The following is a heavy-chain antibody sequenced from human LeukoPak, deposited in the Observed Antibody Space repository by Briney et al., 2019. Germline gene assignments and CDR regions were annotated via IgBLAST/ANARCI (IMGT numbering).Heavy chain of an antibody. D-gene: IGHD3-3*01. Sequence: SQTLSLTCTVSGGSISSGGYYWRWLRQPPGKGLEWIGYIYHSGSTYYNPSLKSRVTISVDRSKNQFSLKLSSVTAADTAVYYCARDRVSSPIWSGYLGYWGQGTLVTVSS. V-gene: IGHV4-30-2*01. J-gene: IGHJ4*02. CDR1: GGSISSGGYY. CDR2: IYHSGST. CDR3: ARDRVSSPIWSGYLGY.